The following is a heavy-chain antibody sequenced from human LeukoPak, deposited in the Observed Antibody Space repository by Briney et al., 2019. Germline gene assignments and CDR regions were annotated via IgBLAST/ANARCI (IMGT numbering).Heavy chain of an antibody. CDR3: ARGGDY. V-gene: IGHV3-7*01. CDR1: GFTFSIYW. CDR2: IKQEGSEK. J-gene: IGHJ4*01. Sequence: PGGSLRLSCAASGFTFSIYWVNWVRHARGEGREWVANIKQEGSEKYYVDSVKSRFTISRDNAKNPLSLQMNSLRAEDTAVYYCARGGDYWGHRTLVTVSS.